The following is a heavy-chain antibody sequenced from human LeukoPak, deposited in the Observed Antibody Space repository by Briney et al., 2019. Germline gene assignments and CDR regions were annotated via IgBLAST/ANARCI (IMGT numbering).Heavy chain of an antibody. CDR1: GFTFRTYN. CDR3: ARDHGVVRYSSSSFISESLDY. D-gene: IGHD6-6*01. CDR2: ISTSGSDV. J-gene: IGHJ4*02. Sequence: TGGSLRLSCAASGFTFRTYNMNWVRQTPEKGLEWVSSISTSGSDVSYADSVKGRFTISRDNSKNTLYLQMNSLRAEDTAVYYCARDHGVVRYSSSSFISESLDYWGQGTLVTVSS. V-gene: IGHV3-21*01.